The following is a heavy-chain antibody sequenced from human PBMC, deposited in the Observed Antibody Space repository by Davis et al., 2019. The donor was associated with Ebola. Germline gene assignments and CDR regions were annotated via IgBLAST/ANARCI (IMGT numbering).Heavy chain of an antibody. CDR3: ARDLGNGVSGFDP. Sequence: AASVKVSCKASGYTFTTYTMHWVRQAPGQGLEWMGWINTNTGNPTYAQGFTGRFVFSLDTSVSTAYLQISSLKAEDTAVYYCARDLGNGVSGFDPWGQGTLVTVSS. CDR1: GYTFTTYT. CDR2: INTNTGNP. D-gene: IGHD2-8*01. J-gene: IGHJ5*02. V-gene: IGHV7-4-1*02.